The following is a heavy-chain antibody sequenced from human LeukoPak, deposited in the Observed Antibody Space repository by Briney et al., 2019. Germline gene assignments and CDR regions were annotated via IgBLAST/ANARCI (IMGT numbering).Heavy chain of an antibody. Sequence: SETLSLTCTVSGSSITSDYWSWIRQPPGKGLEWIGYISYSGSTSYDPSLKSRVTISGDSSKKQFSLKLSSVTAADTAVYYCARFYYDSRGYWYYFDYWGQGTLVTVSS. J-gene: IGHJ4*02. D-gene: IGHD3-22*01. CDR1: GSSITSDY. V-gene: IGHV4-59*08. CDR2: ISYSGST. CDR3: ARFYYDSRGYWYYFDY.